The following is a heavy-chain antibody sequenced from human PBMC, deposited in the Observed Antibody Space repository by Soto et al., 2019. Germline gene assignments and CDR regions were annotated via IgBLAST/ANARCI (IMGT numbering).Heavy chain of an antibody. Sequence: GASVKVSCKASGSTFTSDYMHWVRQAPGQGLEWMGIINPSGGSTSYAQKFQGRVTMTRDTSTSTVYMELSSLRSEDTAVYYCAREGYYYDSSGLSAFDIWGQGTMVTVSS. V-gene: IGHV1-46*03. D-gene: IGHD3-22*01. CDR3: AREGYYYDSSGLSAFDI. J-gene: IGHJ3*02. CDR1: GSTFTSDY. CDR2: INPSGGST.